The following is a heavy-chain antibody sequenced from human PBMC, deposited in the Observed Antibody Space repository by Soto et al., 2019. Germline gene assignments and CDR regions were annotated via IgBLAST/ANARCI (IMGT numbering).Heavy chain of an antibody. V-gene: IGHV1-69*08. D-gene: IGHD3-10*01. CDR2: IIPILGIA. J-gene: IGHJ4*02. CDR3: ARDNYGSGKVTG. Sequence: QVQLVQSGAEVKKPGSSVKVSCKATGGTFSSYTISWVRQAPGQGLEWMGRIIPILGIANYAQKFQGRVTITADKSTSTAYMELSSLRSEDTAVYYCARDNYGSGKVTGWGQGTLVTVSS. CDR1: GGTFSSYT.